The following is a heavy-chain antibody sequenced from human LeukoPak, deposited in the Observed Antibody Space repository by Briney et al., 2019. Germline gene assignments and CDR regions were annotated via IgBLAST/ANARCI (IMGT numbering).Heavy chain of an antibody. J-gene: IGHJ4*02. Sequence: GGSLRLSCAASGFTFSSYSMNWVRQAPGKGLEWVSYISSSGSTIYYADSVKGRFTISRDNAKNSLYLQMNSLRAEDTAVYYCAKDRNPAEYYWGQGTLVTVSS. CDR3: AKDRNPAEYY. CDR1: GFTFSSYS. V-gene: IGHV3-48*04. CDR2: ISSSGSTI.